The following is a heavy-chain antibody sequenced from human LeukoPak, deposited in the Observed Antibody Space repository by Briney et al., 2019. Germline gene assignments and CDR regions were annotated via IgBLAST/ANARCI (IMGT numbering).Heavy chain of an antibody. D-gene: IGHD3-22*01. CDR1: GGSISSGGYY. CDR3: ARESSSGYYSDY. J-gene: IGHJ4*02. Sequence: SQTLSLTCTVSGGSISSGGYYWTWIRQHPGKGMEWIGYIYYSGSTYYNPSLKSRVTISVDTSKNQFSLRLSSVTAADTAVYYCARESSSGYYSDYWGRGTLVTVSS. CDR2: IYYSGST. V-gene: IGHV4-31*03.